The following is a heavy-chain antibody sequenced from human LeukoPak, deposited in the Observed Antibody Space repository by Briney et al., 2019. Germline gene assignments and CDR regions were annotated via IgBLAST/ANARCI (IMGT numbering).Heavy chain of an antibody. CDR1: GYTFTSYD. D-gene: IGHD5-12*01. V-gene: IGHV1-69*13. CDR3: ARDPGYSSYASGWFDP. Sequence: SVKVSCKASGYTFTSYDINWVRQAPGQGLEWMGGIIPIFGTANYAQKFQGRVTITADESTSTAYMELSSLRSEDTAVYYCARDPGYSSYASGWFDPWGQGTLVTVSS. J-gene: IGHJ5*02. CDR2: IIPIFGTA.